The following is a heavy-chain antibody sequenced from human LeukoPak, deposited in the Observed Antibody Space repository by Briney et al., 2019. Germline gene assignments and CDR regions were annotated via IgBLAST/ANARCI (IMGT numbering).Heavy chain of an antibody. CDR1: GFTFSNAW. Sequence: GGSLRLSCAASGFTFSNAWMSWVRQAPGKGLEWVGRIKSKTDGGTTDYAAPVKGRFTISRDDSKNTLYLQMNSLKTEDTAVYYCTTDPGYTMTVVVQDYWGQGTLVTVSS. CDR3: TTDPGYTMTVVVQDY. D-gene: IGHD3-22*01. CDR2: IKSKTDGGTT. V-gene: IGHV3-15*01. J-gene: IGHJ4*02.